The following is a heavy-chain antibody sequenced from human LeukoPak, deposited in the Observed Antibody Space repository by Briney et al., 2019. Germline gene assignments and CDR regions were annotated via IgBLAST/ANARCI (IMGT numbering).Heavy chain of an antibody. CDR3: ARALTMVRGVMSPFNWFDP. V-gene: IGHV1-2*02. J-gene: IGHJ5*02. Sequence: ASVKVSCKASGYTFTGYYMHWVRQAPGQGLERMGWINPNSGGINYAQKFQGRVTMTRDTSISTAYMELSRLRSDDTAVYYCARALTMVRGVMSPFNWFDPWGQGTLVTVSS. D-gene: IGHD3-10*01. CDR1: GYTFTGYY. CDR2: INPNSGGI.